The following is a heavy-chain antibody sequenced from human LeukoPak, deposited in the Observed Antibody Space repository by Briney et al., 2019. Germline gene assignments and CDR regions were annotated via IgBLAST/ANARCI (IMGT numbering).Heavy chain of an antibody. V-gene: IGHV3-30*02. CDR2: IRYDGSNK. CDR3: ARELAAAGDYYFDY. J-gene: IGHJ4*02. D-gene: IGHD6-13*01. CDR1: GFTFISYG. Sequence: PGGSLRLSCAASGFTFISYGMHWVRQAPGKGLEWVAFIRYDGSNKYYADSVKGRFTISRDNSKNTLYLQMNSLRAEDTAVYYCARELAAAGDYYFDYWGQGTLVTVSS.